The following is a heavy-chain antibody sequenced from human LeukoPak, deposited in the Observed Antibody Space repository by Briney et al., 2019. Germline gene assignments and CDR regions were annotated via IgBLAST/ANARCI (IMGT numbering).Heavy chain of an antibody. D-gene: IGHD2-15*01. CDR1: GYTFTSYY. J-gene: IGHJ3*01. CDR3: ARGSSRGPRDAFDF. Sequence: ASVKVSCKASGYTFTSYYVHWVRQAPGQGLEWMGIISPSGASTSYAQKFQGRATMTRDMSTSTVYMELSSLISEDTAVYYCARGSSRGPRDAFDFWGQGTMVTLSS. V-gene: IGHV1-46*01. CDR2: ISPSGAST.